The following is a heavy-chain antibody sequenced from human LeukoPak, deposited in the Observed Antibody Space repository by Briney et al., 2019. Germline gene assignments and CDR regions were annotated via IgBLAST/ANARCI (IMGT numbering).Heavy chain of an antibody. V-gene: IGHV3-23*01. Sequence: GGSLRLSCAASGFTFSSYAMSWVRQAPGKGLEWVSALSGSGGYTYCADSVKGRFTISRDNSKNTLYLQMNSLRVEDTAVYYCARDSGLSGYDFGNFQHWGQGTLVTVSS. CDR2: LSGSGGYT. J-gene: IGHJ1*01. CDR1: GFTFSSYA. D-gene: IGHD5-12*01. CDR3: ARDSGLSGYDFGNFQH.